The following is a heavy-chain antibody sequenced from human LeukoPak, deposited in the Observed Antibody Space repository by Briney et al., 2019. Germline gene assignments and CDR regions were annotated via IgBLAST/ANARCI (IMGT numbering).Heavy chain of an antibody. CDR2: IRYDGSNK. Sequence: GGSLRLSCAASGFTFSNYTMSWVRQAPGKGLEWVAFIRYDGSNKYYADSVKGRFTISRDNSKNTLYLQMNSLRAEDTAVYYCAKEGSYYDSSGYWDWGQGTLVTVSS. CDR3: AKEGSYYDSSGYWD. CDR1: GFTFSNYT. J-gene: IGHJ4*02. V-gene: IGHV3-30*02. D-gene: IGHD3-22*01.